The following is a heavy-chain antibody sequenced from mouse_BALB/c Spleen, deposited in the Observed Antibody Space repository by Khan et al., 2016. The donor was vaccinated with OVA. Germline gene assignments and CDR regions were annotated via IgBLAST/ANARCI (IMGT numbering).Heavy chain of an antibody. CDR3: ARVYGGDFDY. CDR2: ISYSGNT. V-gene: IGHV3-2*02. Sequence: EVQLQESGPGLVKPSQSLSLTCTVTGYSITSDYAWNWIRQFPGNKLEWMGFISYSGNTNYNPSLKSRISITRDPSKHQFFLLLNSVTTEDTATYYCARVYGGDFDYWGQGTTLTVSS. D-gene: IGHD1-1*01. J-gene: IGHJ2*01. CDR1: GYSITSDYA.